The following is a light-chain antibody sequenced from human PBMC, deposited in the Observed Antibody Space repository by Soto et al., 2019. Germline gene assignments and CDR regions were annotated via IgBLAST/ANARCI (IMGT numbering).Light chain of an antibody. CDR2: YAS. V-gene: IGLV3-21*04. Sequence: SYVLTQPPSLSVAPGKTARITCGGNHIGSKSVHWYQQRPGQAPVLVIYYASDRPSGIPERFSGSNSGNTATLTISRVEAGDEAEYYCQVWDTSSDPSWVFGGGTKLTVL. CDR1: HIGSKS. J-gene: IGLJ3*02. CDR3: QVWDTSSDPSWV.